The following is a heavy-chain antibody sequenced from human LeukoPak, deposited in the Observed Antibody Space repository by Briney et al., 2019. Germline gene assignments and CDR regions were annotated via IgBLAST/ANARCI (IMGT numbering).Heavy chain of an antibody. CDR1: GFTFSSYG. J-gene: IGHJ4*02. CDR2: ISYDGSNK. Sequence: GRSLRLSCAASGFTFSSYGMHWVRQAPGKGLEWVAVISYDGSNKYYADSVKGRFTISRDNSKNTLYLQMNSLRAEDTAVYYCARRQSVLDYWGQGTLVTVSS. CDR3: ARRQSVLDY. D-gene: IGHD6-6*01. V-gene: IGHV3-30*03.